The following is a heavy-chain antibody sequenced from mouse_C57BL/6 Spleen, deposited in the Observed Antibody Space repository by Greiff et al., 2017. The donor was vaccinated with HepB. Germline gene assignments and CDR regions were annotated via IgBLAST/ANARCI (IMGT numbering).Heavy chain of an antibody. CDR3: ARGRKNYYGSSSVGDYFDY. Sequence: EVQLQQSGPELVKPGASVKISCKASGYSFTGYYMNWVKQSPEKSLEWIGEINPSTGGTTYNQKFKAKATLTVDKSSSTAYMQLKSLTSEDSAVYYCARGRKNYYGSSSVGDYFDYWGQGTTLTVSS. CDR2: INPSTGGT. J-gene: IGHJ2*01. V-gene: IGHV1-42*01. D-gene: IGHD1-1*01. CDR1: GYSFTGYY.